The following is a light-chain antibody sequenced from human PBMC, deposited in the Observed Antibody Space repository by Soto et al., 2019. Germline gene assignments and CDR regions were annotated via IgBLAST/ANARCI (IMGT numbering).Light chain of an antibody. CDR2: AAS. Sequence: EIVMTQFPATLSVSPGERATLPCRASETVRSNLAWYQQKPGQAPRLLIYAASTRATGIPARFIGNGSGTEFTLTISSLQSEDFAVYYCQQYNNWWTFGQGTKVDIK. J-gene: IGKJ1*01. V-gene: IGKV3D-15*01. CDR1: ETVRSN. CDR3: QQYNNWWT.